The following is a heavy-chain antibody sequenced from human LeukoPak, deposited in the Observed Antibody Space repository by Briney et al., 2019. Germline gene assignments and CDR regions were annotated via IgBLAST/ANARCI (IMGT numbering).Heavy chain of an antibody. CDR1: GYTFTSYA. D-gene: IGHD2-15*01. CDR2: INTNTGNP. J-gene: IGHJ5*01. V-gene: IGHV7-4-1*02. CDR3: ARYCSGGSCYWFDS. Sequence: ALVKVSCKASGYTFTSYAMNWVRQAPGQGLEWMGWINTNTGNPTYAQGFTGRFVFSLDTSVSTAYLQISSLKAEDTAVYYCARYCSGGSCYWFDSWGQGTPVIVSS.